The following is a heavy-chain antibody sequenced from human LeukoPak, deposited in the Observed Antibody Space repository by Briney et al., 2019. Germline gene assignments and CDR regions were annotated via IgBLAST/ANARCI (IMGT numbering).Heavy chain of an antibody. D-gene: IGHD6-19*01. CDR3: ARGKYSSGWGPLAY. V-gene: IGHV4-4*07. CDR2: IYTSGST. CDR1: GGSINSYY. J-gene: IGHJ4*02. Sequence: SETLSLTCTVSGGSINSYYWSWIRQPDGKGLEWIGRIYTSGSTNYNPPLKSRVTMSVDTSKNQFSLKLSSVTAADTAVYYCARGKYSSGWGPLAYWGQGTLVTVSS.